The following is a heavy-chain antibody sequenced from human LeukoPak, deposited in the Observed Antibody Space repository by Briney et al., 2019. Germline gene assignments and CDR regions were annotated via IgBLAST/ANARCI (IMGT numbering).Heavy chain of an antibody. V-gene: IGHV1-18*01. D-gene: IGHD3-10*01. CDR1: GYTFTSYG. CDR3: ATGYGSGSYYNGFGFDY. CDR2: ISAYNGNT. Sequence: GASVKVSCKASGYTFTSYGISWVRQAPGQGLEWMGWISAYNGNTNYAQKLQGRVTMTTDTSTSTAYMELRSLRSDDTAVYYCATGYGSGSYYNGFGFDYWGQGTLVTVSS. J-gene: IGHJ4*02.